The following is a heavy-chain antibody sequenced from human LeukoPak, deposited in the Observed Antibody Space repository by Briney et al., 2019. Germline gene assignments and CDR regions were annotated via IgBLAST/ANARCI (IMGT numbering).Heavy chain of an antibody. CDR1: GGSISSSSYY. Sequence: SETLSLTCTVSGGSISSSSYYWGWIRQPPGKGLEWIGSIYYSGSTYYNPSLKSRVTISVDTSKNQVSLKLSSVTAADTAVYYCARGLVDMVRVVRGPFDYWGQGTLVTVSS. D-gene: IGHD3-10*01. CDR3: ARGLVDMVRVVRGPFDY. J-gene: IGHJ4*02. CDR2: IYYSGST. V-gene: IGHV4-39*01.